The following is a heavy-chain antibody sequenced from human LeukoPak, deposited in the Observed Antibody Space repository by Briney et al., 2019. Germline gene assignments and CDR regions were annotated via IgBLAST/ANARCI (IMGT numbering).Heavy chain of an antibody. Sequence: QPGGSLRLSCAASGFTFSSYEMNWVRQAPGKGLEWVSYISSSGSTIYYADSVKGRFTISRDNAKNSLYLQMNSLRAEDTAVYYCARVGWFGELSAFDIWGQGTMVTVSS. V-gene: IGHV3-48*03. CDR3: ARVGWFGELSAFDI. CDR2: ISSSGSTI. D-gene: IGHD3-10*01. J-gene: IGHJ3*02. CDR1: GFTFSSYE.